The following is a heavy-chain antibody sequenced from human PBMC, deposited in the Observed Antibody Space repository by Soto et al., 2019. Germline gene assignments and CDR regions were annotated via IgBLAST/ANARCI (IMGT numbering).Heavy chain of an antibody. D-gene: IGHD2-2*01. V-gene: IGHV3-23*01. CDR1: GFTFSNFA. Sequence: EVQLLESGGDLVQPGGSLRLSCAASGFTFSNFAMTWVRQAPGKGLDWVSTLSGSGGDTFYADSVKGRFTISRDNSKNTLYLQMNSLRAEDTAVYYCAKRVGSALVPAAGRGDYFDYWGQGTLVTVSS. J-gene: IGHJ4*02. CDR3: AKRVGSALVPAAGRGDYFDY. CDR2: LSGSGGDT.